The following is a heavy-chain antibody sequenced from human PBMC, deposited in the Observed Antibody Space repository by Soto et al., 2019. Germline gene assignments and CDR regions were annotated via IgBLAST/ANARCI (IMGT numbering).Heavy chain of an antibody. Sequence: EVQLVESGGGLVKPGWSLRLSCAASGFTFSIYSMNWVRQAPGKGLEWVSSISSSSSYIYYANSVKGRFTISRDNAKNSLYLQMTSLRAEDTAVYYCAGDPSELWEPDQNFQHWGQGTLVTVSS. CDR2: ISSSSSYI. J-gene: IGHJ1*01. V-gene: IGHV3-21*01. CDR1: GFTFSIYS. D-gene: IGHD5-18*01. CDR3: AGDPSELWEPDQNFQH.